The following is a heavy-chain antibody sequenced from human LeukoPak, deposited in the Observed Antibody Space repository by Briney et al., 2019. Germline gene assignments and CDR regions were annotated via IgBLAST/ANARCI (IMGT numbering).Heavy chain of an antibody. CDR3: AREGFGELTFDY. Sequence: SETLSLTCTVTGGSLSSYYWSWIRQSPGKGLEWMGYISYSGSNNYSPSLKSRVTISVDTSKNQFSLKLSSVTAADTAVYYCAREGFGELTFDYWGQGILVTVSS. CDR2: ISYSGSN. J-gene: IGHJ4*02. CDR1: GGSLSSYY. V-gene: IGHV4-59*01. D-gene: IGHD3-10*01.